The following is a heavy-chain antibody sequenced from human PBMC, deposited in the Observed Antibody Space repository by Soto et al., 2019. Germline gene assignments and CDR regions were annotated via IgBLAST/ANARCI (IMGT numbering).Heavy chain of an antibody. CDR3: ARDVPLNYYDGTFSYYALDV. CDR1: GGAFSGHA. Sequence: SVKVSCKASGGAFSGHAISWLRQAPGQGLEWMGGIIPFFKGTNYAQKFQGRVTITADDSTSTAYMDLYSLRSQDTAVYYCARDVPLNYYDGTFSYYALDVWGQGTTVTVSS. CDR2: IIPFFKGT. V-gene: IGHV1-69*13. D-gene: IGHD3-16*01. J-gene: IGHJ6*02.